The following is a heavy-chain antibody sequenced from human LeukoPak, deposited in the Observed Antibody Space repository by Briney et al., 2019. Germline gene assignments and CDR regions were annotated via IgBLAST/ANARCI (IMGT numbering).Heavy chain of an antibody. CDR2: VNPNSGHT. CDR3: ARGAPGSYCSGGSCPYFDY. V-gene: IGHV1-8*01. D-gene: IGHD2-15*01. CDR1: GYTFTSYD. J-gene: IGHJ4*02. Sequence: ASVKVSCKASGYTFTSYDVNWVRQATGQGLEWMGWVNPNSGHTGYAQKFQGRVTLTTNTSVSTAYMELSSLRSEDTAIYYCARGAPGSYCSGGSCPYFDYWAREPWSPSPQ.